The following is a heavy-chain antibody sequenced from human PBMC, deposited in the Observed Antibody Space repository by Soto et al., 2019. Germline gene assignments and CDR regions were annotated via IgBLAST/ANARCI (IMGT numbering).Heavy chain of an antibody. Sequence: SETLSLTCTVSGGSISTYYWNWIRQPPGEGLEWIGSIYHTGNAYYNPSLKSRVTISVDTSKNQFSLKLTSVAAADAALYYCARDFFDSSDYTTNWFDPWGQGTLVTVSS. D-gene: IGHD3-22*01. CDR3: ARDFFDSSDYTTNWFDP. CDR2: IYHTGNA. V-gene: IGHV4-59*05. CDR1: GGSISTYY. J-gene: IGHJ5*02.